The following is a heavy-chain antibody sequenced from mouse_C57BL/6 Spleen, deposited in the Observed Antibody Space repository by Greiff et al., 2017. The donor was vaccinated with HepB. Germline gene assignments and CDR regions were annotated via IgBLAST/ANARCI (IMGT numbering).Heavy chain of an antibody. CDR2: IDPSDSYT. J-gene: IGHJ4*01. CDR1: GYTFTSYW. CDR3: ARSTSSGAMDY. Sequence: QVQLQQPGAELVKPGASVKLSCKASGYTFTSYWMQWVKQRPGQGLEWIGEIDPSDSYTNYNQKFKGKATLTVDTSSSTAYMQLSSLTSEDSAVYYCARSTSSGAMDYWGQGTSVTVAS. V-gene: IGHV1-50*01. D-gene: IGHD3-2*02.